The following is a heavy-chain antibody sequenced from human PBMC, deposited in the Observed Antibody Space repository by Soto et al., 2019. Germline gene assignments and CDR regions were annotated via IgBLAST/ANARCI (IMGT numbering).Heavy chain of an antibody. CDR1: GFTFSSYS. V-gene: IGHV3-21*01. CDR3: ARDQPGYSYGYGLGY. D-gene: IGHD5-18*01. J-gene: IGHJ4*02. CDR2: ISSSSSYI. Sequence: GGSLRLSCAASGFTFSSYSMNWVRQAPGKGLEWVSSISSSSSYIYYADSVKGRFTISGDNAKNSLYLQMNSLRAEDTAVYYCARDQPGYSYGYGLGYWGQGTLVTV.